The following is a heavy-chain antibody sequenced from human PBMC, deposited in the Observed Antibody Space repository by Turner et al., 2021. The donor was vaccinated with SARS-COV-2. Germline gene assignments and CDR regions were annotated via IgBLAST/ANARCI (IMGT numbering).Heavy chain of an antibody. Sequence: QVQLQQLGAGPFKPSKTLSLICAVNGRSLSGYYWTWIRQPPGKGLEWIGEVHPYGTTYYNPSLKSRVTLSVDTSKYQFSLKLNSVTASNTAFYYGAGGYDPRKSGVFWGQGTLVTVSS. CDR3: AGGYDPRKSGVF. CDR1: GRSLSGYY. J-gene: IGHJ4*02. D-gene: IGHD3-10*01. CDR2: VHPYGTT. V-gene: IGHV4-34*01.